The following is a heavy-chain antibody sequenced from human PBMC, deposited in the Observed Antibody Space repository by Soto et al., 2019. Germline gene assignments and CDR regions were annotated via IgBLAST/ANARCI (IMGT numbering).Heavy chain of an antibody. CDR2: IYHSGHT. CDR1: GYSITGVYY. V-gene: IGHV4-38-2*01. J-gene: IGHJ4*02. D-gene: IGHD6-13*01. Sequence: PSETLSLTCAVSGYSITGVYYCGLFRQPPGKGLEWIGSIYHSGHTYYNPSLRSRFTISIDTSKSHFSLKVSSVSAADTAVYFCARARIVAAGTIVAYWGQGTLVTVSS. CDR3: ARARIVAAGTIVAY.